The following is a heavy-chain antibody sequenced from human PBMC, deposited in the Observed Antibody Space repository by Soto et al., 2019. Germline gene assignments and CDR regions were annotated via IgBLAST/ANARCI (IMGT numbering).Heavy chain of an antibody. CDR2: INPNSGGT. CDR3: AKDGDIVATSPFDP. V-gene: IGHV1-2*04. J-gene: IGHJ5*02. Sequence: ASVKVSCKASGYTFTGYYMHWVRQAPGQGLEWMGWINPNSGGTNYAQKFQGWVTMTRDTSISTAYMELSRLRSDDTAVYYCAKDGDIVATSPFDPWGQGTLVTVS. D-gene: IGHD5-12*01. CDR1: GYTFTGYY.